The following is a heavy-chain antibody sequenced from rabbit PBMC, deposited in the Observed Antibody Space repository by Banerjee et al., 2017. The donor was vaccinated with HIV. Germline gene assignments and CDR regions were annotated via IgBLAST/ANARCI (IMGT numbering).Heavy chain of an antibody. CDR2: IYTSSEST. Sequence: QEQLVESGGGLVQPGGTLTLTCKASGIDFSSYYYMCWVRQAPGKGLEWIACIYTSSESTWYASWLNGRFTISKTSSPTVTLQMTSLTAADTATYFCARAGYANYGDVTAFDLWGPGTLVTVS. V-gene: IGHV1S43*01. CDR3: ARAGYANYGDVTAFDL. J-gene: IGHJ4*01. D-gene: IGHD2-1*01. CDR1: GIDFSSYYY.